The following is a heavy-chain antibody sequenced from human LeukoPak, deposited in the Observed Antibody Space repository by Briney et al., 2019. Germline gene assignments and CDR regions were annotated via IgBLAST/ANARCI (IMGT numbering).Heavy chain of an antibody. V-gene: IGHV3-23*01. CDR2: ISGSGGNT. D-gene: IGHD3-10*01. J-gene: IGHJ4*02. CDR1: GFTFSSYA. CDR3: ARGVGVRGVISQPLEV. Sequence: GGSLRLSCAASGFTFSSYAMSWVRQAPGKGLEWVSAISGSGGNTYYADSVKGRFTISRDNSKNMLYLQMNSLRAEDTAVYYCARGVGVRGVISQPLEVWGQGTLVIVSS.